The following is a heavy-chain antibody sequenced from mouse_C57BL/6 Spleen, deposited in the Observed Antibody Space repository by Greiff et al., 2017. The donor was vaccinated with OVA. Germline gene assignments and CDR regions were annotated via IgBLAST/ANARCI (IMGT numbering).Heavy chain of an antibody. D-gene: IGHD1-1*01. CDR2: IYPGDGDT. V-gene: IGHV1-82*01. CDR1: GYAFSSSW. Sequence: VQLQQSGPELVKPGASVKISCKASGYAFSSSWMNWVKQRPGKGLEWIGRIYPGDGDTNYNGKFKGKATLTADKSSSTAYMQLSSLTSEDSAVFFCERVFYHDHQVLAYWGQGTLVTVSA. CDR3: ERVFYHDHQVLAY. J-gene: IGHJ3*01.